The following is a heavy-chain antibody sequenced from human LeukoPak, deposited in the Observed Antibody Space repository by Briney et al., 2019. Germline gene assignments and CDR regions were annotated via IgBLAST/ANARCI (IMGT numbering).Heavy chain of an antibody. Sequence: ASVKIACKASGYTFTSYDINWVRQATGQGLEWMGWMNPNSGNTGYAQKFQGRVTITRNTSISTAYMELSSLRSEDTAVYYCAREDYYDSGSSDYWGQGTLVTVSS. D-gene: IGHD3-22*01. CDR3: AREDYYDSGSSDY. V-gene: IGHV1-8*03. CDR1: GYTFTSYD. CDR2: MNPNSGNT. J-gene: IGHJ4*02.